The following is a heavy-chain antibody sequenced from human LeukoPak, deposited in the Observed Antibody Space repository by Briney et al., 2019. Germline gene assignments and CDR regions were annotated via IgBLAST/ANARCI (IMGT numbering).Heavy chain of an antibody. V-gene: IGHV1-46*01. Sequence: ASVKVSCRASGYTFTSYYIHWVRQDPGQPLEWIGIINPRGGNTSYAQKFQRRVTMTRDTSTSTVYMELSSLRSEDTAVYYCARGSGRTMIVPQPFDYWGQGTLVSVSS. D-gene: IGHD3-22*01. CDR3: ARGSGRTMIVPQPFDY. J-gene: IGHJ4*02. CDR1: GYTFTSYY. CDR2: INPRGGNT.